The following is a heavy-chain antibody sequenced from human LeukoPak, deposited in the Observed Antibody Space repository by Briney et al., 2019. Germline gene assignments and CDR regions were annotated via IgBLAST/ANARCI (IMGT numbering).Heavy chain of an antibody. CDR3: ARGRGYSYGFFDY. V-gene: IGHV4-39*07. CDR1: GGSISSRNYY. J-gene: IGHJ4*02. D-gene: IGHD5-18*01. CDR2: INHSGST. Sequence: PSETLSLTCTVSGGSISSRNYYWGWIRQPPGKGLEWIGEINHSGSTNYNPSLKSRVTISVDTSKNQFSLKLSSVTAADTAVYYCARGRGYSYGFFDYWGQGTLVTVSS.